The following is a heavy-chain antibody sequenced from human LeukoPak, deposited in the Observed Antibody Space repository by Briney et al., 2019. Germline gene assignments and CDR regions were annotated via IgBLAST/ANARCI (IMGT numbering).Heavy chain of an antibody. J-gene: IGHJ4*02. CDR2: ISAYNGNT. Sequence: GASVKVSCKASGYTFTSYGISWVLQAPGQGLEWMGWISAYNGNTNYAQKLQGRVTVTTDTSTSTAYMELRSLRSDDTAVYYCARDNAEIAAAGTLLGDYWGQGTLVTVSS. CDR1: GYTFTSYG. CDR3: ARDNAEIAAAGTLLGDY. D-gene: IGHD6-13*01. V-gene: IGHV1-18*01.